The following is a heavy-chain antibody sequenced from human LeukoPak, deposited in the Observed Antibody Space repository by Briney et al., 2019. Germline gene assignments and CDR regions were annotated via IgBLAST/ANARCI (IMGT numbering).Heavy chain of an antibody. V-gene: IGHV1-18*01. CDR2: ISTYNDNT. CDR1: GYSFTSYG. Sequence: ASVKVSCKASGYSFTSYGINWVRRAPGQGLEWMGWISTYNDNTNYAQKLQDRVTMTTDTSTGTAYMELRSLRSDDTAVYYCARDKGYCSTTICYPFDSWGQGTLVTVSS. J-gene: IGHJ4*02. CDR3: ARDKGYCSTTICYPFDS. D-gene: IGHD2-2*01.